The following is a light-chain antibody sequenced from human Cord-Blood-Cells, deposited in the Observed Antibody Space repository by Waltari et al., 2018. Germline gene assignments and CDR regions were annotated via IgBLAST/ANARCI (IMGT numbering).Light chain of an antibody. Sequence: MQMTQSPSTLPASVGDSVPITCRASQSISSWLAWYQQKPGKAPMLLIYYASSLESGVPSRFSGSGSGTEFTLTISSLQPDDFATYYCQQYNSYSWTFGQGTKVEIK. V-gene: IGKV1-5*01. J-gene: IGKJ1*01. CDR1: QSISSW. CDR2: YAS. CDR3: QQYNSYSWT.